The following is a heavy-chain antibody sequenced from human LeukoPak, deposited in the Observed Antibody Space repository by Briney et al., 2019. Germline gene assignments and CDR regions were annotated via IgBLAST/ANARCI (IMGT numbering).Heavy chain of an antibody. Sequence: GGSLRLSCAASGFTFRTFWMTWVRQAPGKGLEWVSSISSSSSYIYYADSVKGRFTISRDNAKNSLYLQMNSLRAEDTAVYYCARERAYGGNSVALDYWGQGTLVTVSS. CDR1: GFTFRTFW. J-gene: IGHJ4*02. CDR2: ISSSSSYI. D-gene: IGHD4-23*01. V-gene: IGHV3-21*01. CDR3: ARERAYGGNSVALDY.